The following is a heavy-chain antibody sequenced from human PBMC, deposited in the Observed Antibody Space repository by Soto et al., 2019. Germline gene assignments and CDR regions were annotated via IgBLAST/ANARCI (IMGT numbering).Heavy chain of an antibody. V-gene: IGHV4-39*01. J-gene: IGHJ6*03. D-gene: IGHD2-2*01. CDR2: IYYSGST. CDR1: GGSISSSSYY. CDR3: ARLAITFVCSSSSCSWDYYYYYMDV. Sequence: SETLSLTCTVSGGSISSSSYYWGWIRQPPGKELEWIGSIYYSGSTYYNPSPKSRVTISVDTSKNQFSLKLSSVTAADTAVFYCARLAITFVCSSSSCSWDYYYYYMDVWGKGTTVTVSS.